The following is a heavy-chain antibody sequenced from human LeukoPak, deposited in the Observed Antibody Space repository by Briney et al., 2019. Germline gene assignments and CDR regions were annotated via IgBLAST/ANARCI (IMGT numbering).Heavy chain of an antibody. CDR1: GFTFSSYS. Sequence: PGGSLRLSCAASGFTFSSYSMNWVRQAPGKGLEWVSSISSSSSYIYYADSVKGRFTISRDNTKNSLYLQMNSLRAEDTAVYYCARDNGSGWYHWGRGTLVTVSS. CDR3: ARDNGSGWYH. V-gene: IGHV3-21*01. D-gene: IGHD6-19*01. J-gene: IGHJ5*02. CDR2: ISSSSSYI.